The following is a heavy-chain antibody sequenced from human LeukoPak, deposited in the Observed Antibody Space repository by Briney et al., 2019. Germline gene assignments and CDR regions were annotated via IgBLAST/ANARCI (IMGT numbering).Heavy chain of an antibody. V-gene: IGHV5-51*01. D-gene: IGHD3-22*01. CDR3: ARRQYYDRHKYPPKPYYFDY. CDR1: GYSFSSQW. J-gene: IGHJ4*02. CDR2: IYPDDSDT. Sequence: GESLKISCKGSGYSFSSQWIGWVRQMPGKGLEWMGIIYPDDSDTKYSPSFQGQVTISADKSISTAYLQWSSLKASDTAMYYCARRQYYDRHKYPPKPYYFDYWGQGTLVTVSS.